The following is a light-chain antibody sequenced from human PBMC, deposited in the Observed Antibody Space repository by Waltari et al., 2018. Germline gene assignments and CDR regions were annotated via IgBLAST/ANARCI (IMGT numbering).Light chain of an antibody. CDR3: QQLNSYPIT. Sequence: IQLTQSPSSLSASVGDRVTITCRASQGISSNLAWYQQKPGKAPELLISAASTLQSGVPLRFSGSGSGTDFTLTISSLQPEDFATYYCQQLNSYPITFGQGTRLEIK. V-gene: IGKV1-9*01. CDR2: AAS. J-gene: IGKJ5*01. CDR1: QGISSN.